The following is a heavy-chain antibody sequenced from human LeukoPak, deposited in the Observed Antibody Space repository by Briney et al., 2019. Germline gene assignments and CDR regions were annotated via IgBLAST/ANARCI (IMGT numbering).Heavy chain of an antibody. D-gene: IGHD6-13*01. CDR3: AREVDSHGTLFYYGMDV. CDR2: TYYRSRWYY. Sequence: SQTLSLTCAISGYSVSSNSAAWNWIRPSPSRGLEWLGRTYYRSRWYYDYAESVKSRITINPDTSKNQFSLQLRSVSPEDTAVYYCAREVDSHGTLFYYGMDVWGQGTTVTVSS. V-gene: IGHV6-1*01. J-gene: IGHJ6*02. CDR1: GYSVSSNSAA.